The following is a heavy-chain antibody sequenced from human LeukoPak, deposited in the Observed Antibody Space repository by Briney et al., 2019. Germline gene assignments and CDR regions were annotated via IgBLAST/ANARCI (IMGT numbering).Heavy chain of an antibody. CDR1: GGSFSGYY. CDR3: ARHGYDTFDY. Sequence: PSETLSLTCAVYGGSFSGYYWSWIRQPPGKGLEWIGYIYYSGSTNYNPSLKSRVTISVDTSKNQFSLKLSSVTAADTAVYYCARHGYDTFDYWGQGTLVTVSS. D-gene: IGHD5-12*01. J-gene: IGHJ4*02. V-gene: IGHV4-59*08. CDR2: IYYSGST.